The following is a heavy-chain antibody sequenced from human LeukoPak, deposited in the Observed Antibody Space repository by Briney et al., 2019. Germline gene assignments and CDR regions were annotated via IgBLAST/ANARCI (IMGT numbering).Heavy chain of an antibody. Sequence: GGSLRLSCAASGFTFSSFDMSWVRHPTGQGLEWVSTIGTASDTYYPGSVEGRFTLSRDNAKNSLYLQMNSLTAGDTAVYYCARGPPRGKYYYMDVWGKGTTVTVSS. J-gene: IGHJ6*03. CDR1: GFTFSSFD. CDR3: ARGPPRGKYYYMDV. CDR2: IGTASDT. D-gene: IGHD1-1*01. V-gene: IGHV3-13*01.